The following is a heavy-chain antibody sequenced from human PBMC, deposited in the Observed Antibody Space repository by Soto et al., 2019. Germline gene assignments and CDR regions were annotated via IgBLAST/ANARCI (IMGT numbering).Heavy chain of an antibody. CDR2: INHSGST. CDR1: GGSFSGYY. V-gene: IGHV4-34*01. CDR3: ARGLTLGYCSGTSCYIWFDP. J-gene: IGHJ5*02. Sequence: TLSLTCGVYGGSFSGYYWSWIRQPPGRGLEWIGEINHSGSTNYNPSLKSRVTISVDTSKNQFSLKLSSVTAADTAVYYCARGLTLGYCSGTSCYIWFDPWGQGTLVTVSS. D-gene: IGHD2-2*01.